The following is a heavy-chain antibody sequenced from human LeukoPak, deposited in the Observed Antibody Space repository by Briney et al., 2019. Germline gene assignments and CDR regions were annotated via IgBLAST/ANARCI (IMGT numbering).Heavy chain of an antibody. V-gene: IGHV3-21*01. D-gene: IGHD3-22*01. CDR3: TTDLRLSMIVVY. CDR2: ISSSSSYI. J-gene: IGHJ4*02. CDR1: GFTFSSYS. Sequence: GGSLRLSCAASGFTFSSYSMNWVRQAPGKGLEWVSSISSSSSYIYYADSVKGRFTISRDNAKNSLYLQMNSLRAEDTAVYYCTTDLRLSMIVVYWGQGTLVTVSS.